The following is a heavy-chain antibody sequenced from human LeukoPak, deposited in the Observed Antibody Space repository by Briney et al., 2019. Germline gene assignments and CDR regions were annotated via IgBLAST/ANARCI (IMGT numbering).Heavy chain of an antibody. CDR2: IYSGGST. V-gene: IGHV3-53*01. CDR3: ARDGFSSGYPYDAFDI. CDR1: GFTVSSNY. J-gene: IGHJ3*02. D-gene: IGHD3-22*01. Sequence: GGSLRLSCAASGFTVSSNYMSWVRQAPGKGLEWVSVIYSGGSTYYADSVKGGFTISRDNSKNTLYLQMNSLRAEDTAVYYCARDGFSSGYPYDAFDIWGQGTMVTVSS.